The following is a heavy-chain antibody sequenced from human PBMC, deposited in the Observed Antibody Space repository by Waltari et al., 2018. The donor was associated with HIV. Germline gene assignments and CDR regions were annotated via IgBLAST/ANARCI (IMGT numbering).Heavy chain of an antibody. D-gene: IGHD3-3*01. CDR3: ARSSITIFGEPVGWFDP. J-gene: IGHJ5*02. Sequence: QVQLVQSGAEVKKPGASVKVSCKASGYTFTSYDINWVRQATGQGLEWMGWINPNRGNTGYTQKFQGRVTMTRNTSISTAYMGLSSLRSEDTAVYYCARSSITIFGEPVGWFDPWGQGTLVTVSS. V-gene: IGHV1-8*01. CDR1: GYTFTSYD. CDR2: INPNRGNT.